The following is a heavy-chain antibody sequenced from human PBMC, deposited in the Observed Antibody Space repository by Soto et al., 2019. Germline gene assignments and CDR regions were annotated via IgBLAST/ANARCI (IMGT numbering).Heavy chain of an antibody. J-gene: IGHJ3*02. D-gene: IGHD2-8*01. Sequence: SVTVSCKASGGTFSSYAISWVRQAPGQGLEWMGGIIPIFGTANYAQKFQGRVTITADESTSTAYMELSSLRSEDTAVYYCATNGVSNYDAFDIWGQGTMVTVSS. CDR3: ATNGVSNYDAFDI. CDR2: IIPIFGTA. CDR1: GGTFSSYA. V-gene: IGHV1-69*13.